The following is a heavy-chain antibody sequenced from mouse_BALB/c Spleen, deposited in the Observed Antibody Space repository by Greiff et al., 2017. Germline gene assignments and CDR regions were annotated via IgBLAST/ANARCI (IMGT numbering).Heavy chain of an antibody. D-gene: IGHD2-1*01. J-gene: IGHJ3*01. Sequence: QVQLKESGPGLVQPSQSLSITCTVSGFSLTSYGVHWVRQSPGKGLEWLGVIWSGGSTDYNAAFISRLSISKDNSKSQVFFKMNSLQANDTAIYYCARNEGGNYVAWFAYWGQGTLVTVSA. V-gene: IGHV2-2*02. CDR1: GFSLTSYG. CDR3: ARNEGGNYVAWFAY. CDR2: IWSGGST.